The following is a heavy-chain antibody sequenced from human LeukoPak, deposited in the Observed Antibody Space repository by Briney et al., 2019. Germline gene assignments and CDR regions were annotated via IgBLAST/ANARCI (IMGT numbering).Heavy chain of an antibody. CDR2: IWYDGSNK. V-gene: IGHV3-33*06. CDR3: AKTDWLSTNWFDP. Sequence: PGRSLRLSCAASGFTFSSYGMHWVRQAPGKGLEWVAVIWYDGSNKYYEDSVKGRFTISRDNSKNTLYLQMNSLRAEDTAVYYCAKTDWLSTNWFDPWGQGTLVTVSS. CDR1: GFTFSSYG. D-gene: IGHD3-9*01. J-gene: IGHJ5*02.